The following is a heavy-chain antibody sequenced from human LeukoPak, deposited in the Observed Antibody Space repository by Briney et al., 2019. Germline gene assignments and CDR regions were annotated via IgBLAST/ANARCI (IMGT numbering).Heavy chain of an antibody. CDR3: AKDRYATLFPYYYYYMDV. V-gene: IGHV3-30*04. CDR2: ISYDGSNK. J-gene: IGHJ6*03. CDR1: GFTFSSYA. Sequence: GGSLRLSCAASGFTFSSYAMHWVRQAPGKGLEWVAVISYDGSNKYYADSVKGRFTISRDNSKNTLYLQMNSLRAEDTAVYYCAKDRYATLFPYYYYYMDVWGKGTTVTVSS. D-gene: IGHD2-21*01.